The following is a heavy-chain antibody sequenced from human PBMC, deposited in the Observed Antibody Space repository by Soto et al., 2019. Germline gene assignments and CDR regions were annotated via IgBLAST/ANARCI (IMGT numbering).Heavy chain of an antibody. J-gene: IGHJ4*02. CDR2: ISGSGGST. D-gene: IGHD3-16*02. CDR3: AKDVTTYYDYIWGSYRPGDY. CDR1: GFTFSSYA. Sequence: PGGSLRLSCAASGFTFSSYAMSWVRQAPGKGLEWVSAISGSGGSTYYADSVKGRFTISRDNSKNTLYLQMNSLRAEDTAVYYCAKDVTTYYDYIWGSYRPGDYWGQGTLVTVSS. V-gene: IGHV3-23*01.